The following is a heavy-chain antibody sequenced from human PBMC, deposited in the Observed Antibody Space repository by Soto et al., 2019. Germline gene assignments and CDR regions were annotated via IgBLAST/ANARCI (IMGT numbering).Heavy chain of an antibody. CDR1: GFTFSSYA. J-gene: IGHJ4*02. Sequence: GASLSLSCAASGFTFSSYAMSWVRQAPGKVLEWVSAISGSGGSTYYADSVKVRFTISRDNSKNTLYLQMNSLRAEDTPVYYCAKLTRTLGPPGYFDYCGQGSLVTVSS. CDR3: AKLTRTLGPPGYFDY. V-gene: IGHV3-23*01. D-gene: IGHD1-1*01. CDR2: ISGSGGST.